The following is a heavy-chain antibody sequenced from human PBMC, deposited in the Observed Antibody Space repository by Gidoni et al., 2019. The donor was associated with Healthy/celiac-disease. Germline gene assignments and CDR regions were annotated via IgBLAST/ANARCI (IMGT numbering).Heavy chain of an antibody. V-gene: IGHV3-30*04. CDR1: GFTFSSYA. D-gene: IGHD2-2*01. Sequence: QVQLVESGGGVVQPGRSLRLSCAASGFTFSSYAMHWVRQAPGKGLEWVAVISYDGSNKYYADSVKGRFTISRDNSKNTLYLQMNSLRAEDTAVYYCARPPSRYQLLGGCGYWGQGTLVTVSS. J-gene: IGHJ4*02. CDR2: ISYDGSNK. CDR3: ARPPSRYQLLGGCGY.